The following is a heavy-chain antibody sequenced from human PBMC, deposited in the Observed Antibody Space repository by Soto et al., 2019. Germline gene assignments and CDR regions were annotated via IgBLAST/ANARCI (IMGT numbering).Heavy chain of an antibody. CDR3: AREKQLERPYGMDV. J-gene: IGHJ6*02. CDR2: ISSSGSTI. D-gene: IGHD1-1*01. Sequence: PGGSLRLSCAASGFTFSSYEMNWVRQAPGKGLEWVSYISSSGSTIYYADSVKGRFTISRDNAKNSLYLQMNSPRAEDTAVYYCAREKQLERPYGMDVWGQGTTVTVSS. V-gene: IGHV3-48*03. CDR1: GFTFSSYE.